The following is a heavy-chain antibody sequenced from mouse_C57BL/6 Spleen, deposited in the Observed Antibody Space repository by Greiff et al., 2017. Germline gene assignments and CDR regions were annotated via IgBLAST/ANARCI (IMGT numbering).Heavy chain of an antibody. CDR2: ISDGGSYT. D-gene: IGHD1-1*01. CDR1: GFTFSSYA. V-gene: IGHV5-4*01. J-gene: IGHJ2*01. CDR3: ARENYYCSSYYFDC. Sequence: EVQLVESGGGLVKPGGSLTLSCAASGFTFSSYAMSWVRQTPEKRLAWVATISDGGSYTCYPDNVKGRFTISRDNAKNNLYLHMSHLKSEDTAMYYCARENYYCSSYYFDCWGQGTTLSVSS.